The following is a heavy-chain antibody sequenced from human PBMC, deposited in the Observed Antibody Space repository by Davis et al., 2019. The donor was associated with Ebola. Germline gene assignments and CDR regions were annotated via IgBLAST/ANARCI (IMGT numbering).Heavy chain of an antibody. CDR3: ASDSSGYFDRSGWFDP. Sequence: AASVKVSCKASGYTFTSYGISWVRQAPGQGLEWMGWISAYNGNTNYAQKFQGRVTITRDTSASTAYMELSSLRSEDTAVYYCASDSSGYFDRSGWFDPWGQGTLVTVSS. CDR1: GYTFTSYG. V-gene: IGHV1-18*01. D-gene: IGHD3-22*01. CDR2: ISAYNGNT. J-gene: IGHJ5*02.